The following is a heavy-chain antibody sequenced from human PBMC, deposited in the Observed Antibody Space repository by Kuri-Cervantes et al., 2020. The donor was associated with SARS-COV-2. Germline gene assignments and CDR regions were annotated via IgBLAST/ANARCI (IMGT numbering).Heavy chain of an antibody. D-gene: IGHD3-22*01. J-gene: IGHJ4*02. CDR2: ISYDGSNK. V-gene: IGHV3-30*18. CDR1: GVTFSSYG. Sequence: GGSLRLSCAASGVTFSSYGMHWVRQAPGKGLEWVAVISYDGSNKYYADSVKGRFTISRDNSKNTLYLQMNSLRAEDTAVYYCAKDPTYSDSSGTFDYWGQGTLVTVSS. CDR3: AKDPTYSDSSGTFDY.